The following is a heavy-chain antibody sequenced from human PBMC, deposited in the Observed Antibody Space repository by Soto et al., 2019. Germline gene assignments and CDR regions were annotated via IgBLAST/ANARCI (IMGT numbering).Heavy chain of an antibody. CDR1: GGTFSSYA. V-gene: IGHV1-69*05. CDR3: ARGESIVEEFDY. D-gene: IGHD3-22*01. CDR2: IIPIFGTA. Sequence: SVKVSCKASGGTFSSYAISWVRQAPGQGLEWMGGIIPIFGTANYAQKFQGRVTMTTDTTTSTANMELRSLRSDDTAVYYCARGESIVEEFDYWGQGTLVTVSS. J-gene: IGHJ4*02.